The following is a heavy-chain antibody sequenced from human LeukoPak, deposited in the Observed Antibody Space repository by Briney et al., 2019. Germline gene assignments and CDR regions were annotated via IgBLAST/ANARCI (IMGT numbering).Heavy chain of an antibody. CDR3: AREALTDTTFGPYDY. CDR1: GFTFSSYN. J-gene: IGHJ4*02. V-gene: IGHV3-48*04. CDR2: ISSSSTI. Sequence: GGSLRLSCAASGFTFSSYNMNWVRQAPGKGLEWVSYISSSSTINYADSVKGRFTLSRDNAKKSLYLQMNSLRVEDTAVYYCAREALTDTTFGPYDYWGRGTLVTVSS. D-gene: IGHD4-17*01.